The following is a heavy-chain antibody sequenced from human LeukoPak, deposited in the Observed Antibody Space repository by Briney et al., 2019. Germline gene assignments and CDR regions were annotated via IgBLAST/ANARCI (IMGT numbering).Heavy chain of an antibody. J-gene: IGHJ4*02. D-gene: IGHD1-26*01. CDR1: GGSVTRGAYS. CDR3: ARGHEEWEALKRAVHFDY. V-gene: IGHV4-61*02. CDR2: IYTSGDT. Sequence: PSETLSLTCTVSGGSVTRGAYSWTWIRQPVGKGLEWIGRIYTSGDTKYNPSLKSRVTISVGASNNQFSVKLRSVTAADTAVYYCARGHEEWEALKRAVHFDYWGQGNLVTVSS.